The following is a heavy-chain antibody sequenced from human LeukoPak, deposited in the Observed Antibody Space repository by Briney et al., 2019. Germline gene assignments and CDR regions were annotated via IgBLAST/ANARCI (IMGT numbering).Heavy chain of an antibody. J-gene: IGHJ3*02. CDR2: IRSKAYGGTT. CDR1: GFTFGDYA. CDR3: RLYDDAFDI. D-gene: IGHD2-15*01. Sequence: PGGSLRLSCTASGFTFGDYAMSWVRQAPGKGLEWVGFIRSKAYGGTTEYAASVKGRFTISRDDSKSIAYLQMNSLKTEDTAVYYCRLYDDAFDIWGQGTMVTVSS. V-gene: IGHV3-49*04.